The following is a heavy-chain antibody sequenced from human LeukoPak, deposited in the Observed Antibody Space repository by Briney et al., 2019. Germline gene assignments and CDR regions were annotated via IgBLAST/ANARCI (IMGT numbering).Heavy chain of an antibody. CDR1: GGSINSNSFY. CDR3: ARLRAIGTPPTYDY. Sequence: SETLSLTCTVSGGSINSNSFYWGWIRQPPGKGLEWIGSGYYSGSTSYNPSLKGRVTISVDTSRNQFSLRLSSVTAADTSVYFCARLRAIGTPPTYDYWGQGTLVTVSS. J-gene: IGHJ4*02. CDR2: GYYSGST. V-gene: IGHV4-39*01.